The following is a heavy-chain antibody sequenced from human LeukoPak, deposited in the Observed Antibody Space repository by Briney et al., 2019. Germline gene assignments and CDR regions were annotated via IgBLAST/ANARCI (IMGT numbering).Heavy chain of an antibody. V-gene: IGHV4-34*01. D-gene: IGHD1-26*01. CDR2: INHSGST. Sequence: SETLSLTCAVYGGSFSGYYWSWIRQPPGKGLEWIGEINHSGSTNYNPSLKSRVTISVDTSKNQFSLKLSSVTAADTAVYYCARGLSGGYRGPWGQGTLVTVSS. CDR3: ARGLSGGYRGP. CDR1: GGSFSGYY. J-gene: IGHJ4*02.